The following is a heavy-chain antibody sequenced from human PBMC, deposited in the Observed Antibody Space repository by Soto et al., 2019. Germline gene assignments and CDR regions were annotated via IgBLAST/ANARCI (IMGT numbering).Heavy chain of an antibody. V-gene: IGHV5-51*01. J-gene: IGHJ4*02. Sequence: GESLKISCKGSGYSFSSYWIGWVRQIPGKGLEWMGIIYPSDSDTKYSPSFQGQVSISVDKSITTAYLQWSSLKASDTAMYYCARLKGYIDYWGQGTLVTVSS. CDR1: GYSFSSYW. CDR3: ARLKGYIDY. CDR2: IYPSDSDT.